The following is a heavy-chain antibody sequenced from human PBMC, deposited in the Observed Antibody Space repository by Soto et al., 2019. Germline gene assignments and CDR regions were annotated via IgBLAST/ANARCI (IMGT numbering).Heavy chain of an antibody. CDR1: GYTFSSYG. J-gene: IGHJ4*02. CDR2: ISAYNGNT. Sequence: QVQLVQSGAEVKKPGASVKVSCKASGYTFSSYGISWVRQAPGQGLEWMGWISAYNGNTMYAQKVQGRVTMTTDKPTSTAYMELRSLSSADTAVYYCARREVGTTLDFDYWGQGTLVTVSA. CDR3: ARREVGTTLDFDY. V-gene: IGHV1-18*01. D-gene: IGHD1-26*01.